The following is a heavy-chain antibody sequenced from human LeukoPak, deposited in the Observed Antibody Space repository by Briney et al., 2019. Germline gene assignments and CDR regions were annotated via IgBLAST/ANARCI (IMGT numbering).Heavy chain of an antibody. D-gene: IGHD6-13*01. CDR3: ARQGSSSYFDAFDI. CDR2: IYYSGST. J-gene: IGHJ3*02. Sequence: PSETLSLTCTVSGRSISSSSYYWGWIRQPPGRGLEWIGSIYYSGSTYYNPSLKSRVTKSVDTSKNQFSLKLSSVTAADTAVYYCARQGSSSYFDAFDIWGQGTMVTVSS. CDR1: GRSISSSSYY. V-gene: IGHV4-39*07.